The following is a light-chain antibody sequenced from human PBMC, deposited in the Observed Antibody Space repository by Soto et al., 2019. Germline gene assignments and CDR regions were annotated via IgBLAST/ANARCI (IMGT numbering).Light chain of an antibody. CDR1: QSVNNW. J-gene: IGKJ1*01. V-gene: IGKV1-5*01. CDR2: DAS. Sequence: DIQMTQFPSALSASVGDRVTITCRASQSVNNWLAWYQHKPGKAPQLLIYDASVLETGVPSRFSGSGSGTEFTLAISGLQSDDFATYSCQQYNTYWTFGPGTK. CDR3: QQYNTYWT.